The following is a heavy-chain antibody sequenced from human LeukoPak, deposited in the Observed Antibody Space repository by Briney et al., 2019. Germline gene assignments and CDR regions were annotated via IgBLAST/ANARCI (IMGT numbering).Heavy chain of an antibody. CDR3: ARDYYDRTGYAPLDY. Sequence: SETLSLTCAVYGGSFSGYYWSWIRQPPGKGLEWIGEINRSGSTNYNPSLKSRVTISVDTSKNQFSLKLSSVTAADTAVYYCARDYYDRTGYAPLDYWGQGILVTVSS. J-gene: IGHJ4*02. V-gene: IGHV4-34*01. CDR2: INRSGST. D-gene: IGHD3-22*01. CDR1: GGSFSGYY.